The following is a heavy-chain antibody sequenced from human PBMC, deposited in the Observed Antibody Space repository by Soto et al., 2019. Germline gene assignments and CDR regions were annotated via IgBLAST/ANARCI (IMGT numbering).Heavy chain of an antibody. J-gene: IGHJ5*02. CDR2: VYNSGST. Sequence: SETLSLTCTVSGGSISSYYWSWIRQPPGKGLEWIGYVYNSGSTNYNPSLKSRVTTSIDTSKNQFSLKLTSLTATDTAVYYCARGGPSSKWLDPWGQGTLVTVSS. CDR1: GGSISSYY. CDR3: ARGGPSSKWLDP. V-gene: IGHV4-59*01.